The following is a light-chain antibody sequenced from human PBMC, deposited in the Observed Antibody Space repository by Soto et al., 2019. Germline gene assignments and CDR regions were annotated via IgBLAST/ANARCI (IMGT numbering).Light chain of an antibody. CDR1: QNIDNY. CDR3: QETYNVGAVS. V-gene: IGKV1-39*01. CDR2: ATS. Sequence: DLQMTQSPSSLSASVGDRVTITCRASQNIDNYLNWYQHKAGKAPKLLIYATSTLQSGVPSRFSSSESGTDFTLTISNLQTEDFAIYFCQETYNVGAVSFGGGTKVEIK. J-gene: IGKJ4*01.